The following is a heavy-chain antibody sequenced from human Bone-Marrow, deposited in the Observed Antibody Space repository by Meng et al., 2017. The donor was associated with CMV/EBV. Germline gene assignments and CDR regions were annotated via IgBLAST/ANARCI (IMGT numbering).Heavy chain of an antibody. D-gene: IGHD5-18*01. V-gene: IGHV4-59*12. CDR3: ARRFAPRYSYGRIDY. J-gene: IGHJ4*02. CDR2: IYYSGSA. Sequence: SETLSLTCTVSGGSISSYYWSWIRQPPGKGLEWIGYIYYSGSANYNPSLKSRVTISVDKSKNQFSLKLSSVTAADTAVYYCARRFAPRYSYGRIDYWGQGTLVTVSS. CDR1: GGSISSYY.